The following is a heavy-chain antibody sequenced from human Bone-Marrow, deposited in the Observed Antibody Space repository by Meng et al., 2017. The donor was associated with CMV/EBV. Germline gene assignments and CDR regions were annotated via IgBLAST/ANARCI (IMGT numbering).Heavy chain of an antibody. Sequence: SCASSGFPFASFPLTWVRRAPGKGLECVSTIPGSGGTTYYADSFPGRFIVSRGNSKDTLYLQMDSLRADDTAVYYCAKDQQLVPFDSWGPGTLVTVSS. CDR2: IPGSGGTT. D-gene: IGHD6-13*01. CDR1: GFPFASFP. J-gene: IGHJ4*02. V-gene: IGHV3-23*01. CDR3: AKDQQLVPFDS.